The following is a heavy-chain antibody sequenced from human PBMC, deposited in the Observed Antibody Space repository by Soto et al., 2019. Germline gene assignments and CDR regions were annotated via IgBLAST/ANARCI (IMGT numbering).Heavy chain of an antibody. Sequence: PSETLSLTCTVSGGSISSYYWGWIRQPPGKGLEWIGSIYYSGSTYYNPSLKSRVTISVDTSKNQFSLKLSSVTAADTAVYYCARQPRILTGYSGHFAYWGQGTLVTVSA. D-gene: IGHD3-9*01. J-gene: IGHJ4*02. V-gene: IGHV4-39*01. CDR3: ARQPRILTGYSGHFAY. CDR2: IYYSGST. CDR1: GGSISSYY.